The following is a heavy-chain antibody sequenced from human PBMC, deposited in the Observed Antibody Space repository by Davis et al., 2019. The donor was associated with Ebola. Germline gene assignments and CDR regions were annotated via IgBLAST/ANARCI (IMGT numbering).Heavy chain of an antibody. CDR3: ARGLDYGDYGNYGMDV. CDR1: GYTFTGYY. Sequence: ASVKVSCKASGYTFTGYYIHWVRQAPGQGLEWMGWINPNSGGTNYAQKFQGRVTMTRDTSISTAYMELSRLRSDDTAVYYCARGLDYGDYGNYGMDVWGQGTTVTVSS. V-gene: IGHV1-2*02. CDR2: INPNSGGT. J-gene: IGHJ6*02. D-gene: IGHD4-17*01.